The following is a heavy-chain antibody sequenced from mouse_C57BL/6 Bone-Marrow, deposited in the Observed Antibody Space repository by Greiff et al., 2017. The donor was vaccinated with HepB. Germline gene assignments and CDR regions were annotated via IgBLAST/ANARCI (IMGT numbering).Heavy chain of an antibody. J-gene: IGHJ3*01. V-gene: IGHV7-3*01. Sequence: EVQLVESGGGLVQPGGSLSLSCAASGFTFTDYYMSWVRQPPGKALEWLGFIRNKANGYTTEYSASVKGRFTISRDNSQSILYLQMNALRAEDSATYYCARVYYGNAWFAYWGQGTLVTVSA. D-gene: IGHD2-1*01. CDR3: ARVYYGNAWFAY. CDR2: IRNKANGYTT. CDR1: GFTFTDYY.